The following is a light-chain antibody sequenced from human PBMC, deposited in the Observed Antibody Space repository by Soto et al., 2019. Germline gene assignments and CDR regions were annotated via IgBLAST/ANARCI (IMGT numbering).Light chain of an antibody. V-gene: IGKV3-20*01. CDR1: QSVSSSF. Sequence: EVVLAQSPGTLSLSPGERATLSCRASQSVSSSFLAWYQQKPGQAPRLLIYGASSRATGIPDRFSGSRSGTDFTLTISRLEPEDFAVYSCQQYNNWPLTFGQGTQV. CDR3: QQYNNWPLT. CDR2: GAS. J-gene: IGKJ1*01.